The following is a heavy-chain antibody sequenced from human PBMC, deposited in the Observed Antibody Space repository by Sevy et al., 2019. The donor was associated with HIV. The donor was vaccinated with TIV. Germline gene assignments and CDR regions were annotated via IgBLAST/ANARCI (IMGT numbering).Heavy chain of an antibody. CDR2: INHSGST. CDR1: GGSFSGYY. Sequence: SETLSLTCAVYGGSFSGYYWSWIRQPPGKGLEWIGEINHSGSTNYNPSLKSRVTISVDTCKNQFSLKLSSVTAADTAVYYCARDSYDYIWGSYRPTQLGFDPWGQGTLVTVSS. CDR3: ARDSYDYIWGSYRPTQLGFDP. V-gene: IGHV4-34*01. J-gene: IGHJ5*02. D-gene: IGHD3-16*02.